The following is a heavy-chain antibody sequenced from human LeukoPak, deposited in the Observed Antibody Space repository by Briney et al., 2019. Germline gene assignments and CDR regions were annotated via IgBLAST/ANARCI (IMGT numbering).Heavy chain of an antibody. CDR1: GYTFTTHD. CDR2: ISAYNGNT. J-gene: IGHJ4*02. CDR3: SRRGDYFDY. Sequence: VASVKVSCKASGYTFTTHDISWVRQAPGQGLEWLGWISAYNGNTNYAQKLQGRVTMTTDTSTSTAYMELRNLRSDDTAVYYCSRRGDYFDYWGQGTLVTVSS. V-gene: IGHV1-18*01. D-gene: IGHD2-15*01.